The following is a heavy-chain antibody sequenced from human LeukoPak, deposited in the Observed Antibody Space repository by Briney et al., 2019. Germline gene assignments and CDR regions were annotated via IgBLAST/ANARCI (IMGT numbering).Heavy chain of an antibody. CDR3: ARDYYDSSGYSRFDP. CDR1: GYTFTGYC. CDR2: INPNSGGT. Sequence: ASVKVSCKASGYTFTGYCMHWVRQAPGQGLEWMGWINPNSGGTDYAQKFQGRVTMTRDTSISTAYMEVSRLRSDDTAVYYCARDYYDSSGYSRFDPWGQGTLVTVSS. D-gene: IGHD3-22*01. V-gene: IGHV1-2*02. J-gene: IGHJ5*02.